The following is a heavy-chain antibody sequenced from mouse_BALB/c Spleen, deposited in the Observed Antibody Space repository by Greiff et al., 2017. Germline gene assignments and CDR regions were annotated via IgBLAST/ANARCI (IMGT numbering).Heavy chain of an antibody. CDR3: ARWGYGSSYFDY. D-gene: IGHD1-1*01. Sequence: DVLLVESGGGLVKPGGSLKLSCAASGFTFSSYSMSWVRQTPEKRLEWVASISSGGSTDYPDSVKGRFTISRDNARNILYLQMISLRSEDTAMYDCARWGYGSSYFDYWGQGTTLTVSS. CDR2: ISSGGST. J-gene: IGHJ2*01. V-gene: IGHV5-6-5*01. CDR1: GFTFSSYS.